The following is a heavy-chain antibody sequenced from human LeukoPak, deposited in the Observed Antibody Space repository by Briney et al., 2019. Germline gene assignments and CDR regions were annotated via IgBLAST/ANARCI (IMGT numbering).Heavy chain of an antibody. CDR2: INPSGGST. CDR3: ARVAFGIAAAAYGMDV. Sequence: ASVKVSCKASGYTFTTYHMHWVRQTPEQGLEWMGIINPSGGSTSYAQKFQGRVTMTRDTSTSTVYMELSSLRSEDTAVYYCARVAFGIAAAAYGMDVWGQGTTVTVSS. V-gene: IGHV1-46*01. J-gene: IGHJ6*02. CDR1: GYTFTTYH. D-gene: IGHD6-13*01.